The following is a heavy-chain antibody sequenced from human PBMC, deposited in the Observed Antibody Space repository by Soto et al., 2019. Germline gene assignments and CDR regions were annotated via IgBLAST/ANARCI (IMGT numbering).Heavy chain of an antibody. CDR1: GYSFTSYW. V-gene: IGHV5-51*01. D-gene: IGHD3-3*01. J-gene: IGHJ3*02. CDR2: IYPGDSDT. CDR3: ARQPHHPQYYDFWSGYSTDAFDI. Sequence: GESLKISCKGSGYSFTSYWIGWVRQMPGKGLEWMGIIYPGDSDTRYSPSFQGQVTISADKSISTAYLQWSSLKASDTAMYYCARQPHHPQYYDFWSGYSTDAFDIWGQGTMVTVSS.